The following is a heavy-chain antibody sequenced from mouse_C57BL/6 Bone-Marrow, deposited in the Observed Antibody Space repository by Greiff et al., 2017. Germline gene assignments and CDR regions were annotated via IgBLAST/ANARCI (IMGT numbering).Heavy chain of an antibody. J-gene: IGHJ2*01. V-gene: IGHV1-82*01. CDR2: IYPGDGDT. D-gene: IGHD2-3*01. CDR1: GYAFSSSW. Sequence: QVQLQQSGPELVKPGASVKISCKASGYAFSSSWMNWVKQRPGKGLEWIGRIYPGDGDTNYNGKFKGKATLTADKSSSTAYMQLSSLTSEDTAVYFCARSYGYYDYFDYWGQGTTLTVSS. CDR3: ARSYGYYDYFDY.